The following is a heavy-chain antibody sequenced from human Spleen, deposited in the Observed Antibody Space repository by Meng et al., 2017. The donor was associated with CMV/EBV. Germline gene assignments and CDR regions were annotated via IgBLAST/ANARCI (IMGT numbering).Heavy chain of an antibody. V-gene: IGHV3-21*01. Sequence: GGSLRLSCAASGFTFSSYSMNWVRQAPGKGLEWVSSISSSSSYIYYADSVKGRFTISRDNAKNSLYLQMNSLRAEDTAVYYCARGDIVVVPAGRDYGMDVWGQGTTVTVSS. CDR2: ISSSSSYI. D-gene: IGHD2-2*01. CDR1: GFTFSSYS. CDR3: ARGDIVVVPAGRDYGMDV. J-gene: IGHJ6*02.